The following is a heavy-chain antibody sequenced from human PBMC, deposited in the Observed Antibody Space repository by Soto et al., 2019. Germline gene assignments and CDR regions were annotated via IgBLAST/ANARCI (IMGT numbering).Heavy chain of an antibody. Sequence: SETLSLTCTVSEGSIRGYYWSWIRQPPGKGLEWIGYFHYTGISNYNSSLKSRVAMSLDTSKNQFSLKLSSVSAADTAIYYCARGASNWQYFDYWGQGALVTVSS. D-gene: IGHD4-4*01. J-gene: IGHJ4*02. V-gene: IGHV4-59*01. CDR2: FHYTGIS. CDR1: EGSIRGYY. CDR3: ARGASNWQYFDY.